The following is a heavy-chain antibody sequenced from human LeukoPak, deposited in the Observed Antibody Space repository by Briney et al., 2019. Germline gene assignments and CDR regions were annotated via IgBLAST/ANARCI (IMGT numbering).Heavy chain of an antibody. D-gene: IGHD5-24*01. V-gene: IGHV3-53*01. Sequence: GGSLRLSCAVSGFTVTNNYMSWVRQAPGKGLEWVSVFYVGGATYYSDSVKGRFTISRDNSENTLYLQMKSLRAEDTAVYYCARGDGYNFFDYWGQGTLVTVSS. CDR2: FYVGGAT. CDR3: ARGDGYNFFDY. J-gene: IGHJ4*02. CDR1: GFTVTNNY.